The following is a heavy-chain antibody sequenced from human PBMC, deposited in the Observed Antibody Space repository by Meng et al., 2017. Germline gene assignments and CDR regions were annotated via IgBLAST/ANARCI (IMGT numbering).Heavy chain of an antibody. CDR2: ISYDGSNK. D-gene: IGHD3-10*01. CDR1: RFTFSSYA. J-gene: IGHJ4*02. V-gene: IGHV3-30*01. CDR3: AGGLMVNDY. Sequence: VQLVESGGGQVKPGRSLRLSCAASRFTFSSYAMHWVRQAPGKGLEWVAVISYDGSNKYYADSVKGRFTISRDNSKNTLYLQMNSLRAEDTAVYYCAGGLMVNDYWGQGTLVTVSS.